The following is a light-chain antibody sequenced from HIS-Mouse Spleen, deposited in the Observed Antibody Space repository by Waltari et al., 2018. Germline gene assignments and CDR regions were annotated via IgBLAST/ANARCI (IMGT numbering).Light chain of an antibody. CDR3: MPALQTLFT. CDR1: QSPLHSNGYNY. J-gene: IGKJ3*01. Sequence: DIVMTQSPLSLPVTPGEPASISCRSSQSPLHSNGYNYLDWYLQKPGQSPQLLLYLGSNPATGVPDRFSGSGSGTEFTLKSSRVEAEDVGVYYCMPALQTLFTFGPGTKVDI. CDR2: LGS. V-gene: IGKV2-28*01.